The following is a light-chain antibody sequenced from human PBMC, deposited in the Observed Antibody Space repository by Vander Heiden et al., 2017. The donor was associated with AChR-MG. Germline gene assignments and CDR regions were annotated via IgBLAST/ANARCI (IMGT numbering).Light chain of an antibody. J-gene: IGLJ1*01. CDR1: RRDLVAYNY. Sequence: QSALTQLASVSGSPGPSVIISCRGGRRDLVAYNYVSWYRQYPGEVPRLIIYDVDKRPSGVSIRFSGSKSGDTASLTISGLQPEDAADYFCSAVSNTETPLVFGTPTKVTV. CDR2: DVD. CDR3: SAVSNTETPLV. V-gene: IGLV2-14*01.